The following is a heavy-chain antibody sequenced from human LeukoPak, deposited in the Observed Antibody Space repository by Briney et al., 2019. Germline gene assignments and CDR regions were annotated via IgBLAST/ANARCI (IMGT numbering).Heavy chain of an antibody. V-gene: IGHV3-7*01. D-gene: IGHD3-10*01. J-gene: IGHJ6*02. CDR3: ARGRGARITMVRGVITDYYYYYYGMDV. CDR1: GFTFSSYW. Sequence: PGGSLRLSCAASGFTFSSYWMSWVRQAPGKGLEWVANIKQDGSEKYYVDSVKGRFTISRDNAKNSLYLQMNSLRAEDTAVYYCARGRGARITMVRGVITDYYYYYYGMDVWGQGTTVTVSS. CDR2: IKQDGSEK.